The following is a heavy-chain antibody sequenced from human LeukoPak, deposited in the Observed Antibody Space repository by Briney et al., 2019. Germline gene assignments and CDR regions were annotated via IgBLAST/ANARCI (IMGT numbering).Heavy chain of an antibody. Sequence: GGSLRLSCAASGFTFSSYEMNWVRQAPGKGLECVSYISSSGSTIYYTHSVKGRFTISRDNAKTSLYLQMNSLRAEDTAVYYCARGPIMDVWGKGTTVTISS. V-gene: IGHV3-48*03. CDR1: GFTFSSYE. CDR2: ISSSGSTI. CDR3: ARGPIMDV. J-gene: IGHJ6*03.